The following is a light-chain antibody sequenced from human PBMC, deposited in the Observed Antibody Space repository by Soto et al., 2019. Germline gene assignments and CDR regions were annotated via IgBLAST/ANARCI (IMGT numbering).Light chain of an antibody. J-gene: IGKJ3*01. V-gene: IGKV3-20*01. Sequence: EIVLTQSPGTLSLSPGERATLSCRASQSVASRFLAWYQQRPGQAPSLLIYGASSRATGIPDRFSGSGSGTDFNLIISRLEPEDFAAYYCQHYDGPPFTFGPGIKVDIK. CDR3: QHYDGPPFT. CDR1: QSVASRF. CDR2: GAS.